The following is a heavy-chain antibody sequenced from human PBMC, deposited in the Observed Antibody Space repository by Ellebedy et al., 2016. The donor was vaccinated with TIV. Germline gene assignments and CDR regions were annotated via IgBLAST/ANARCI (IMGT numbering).Heavy chain of an antibody. CDR1: GFTYSNHW. V-gene: IGHV3-7*01. D-gene: IGHD3-10*01. CDR3: ARLGDGAGSRRYYGMDV. J-gene: IGHJ6*02. CDR2: IKEDGSET. Sequence: GESLKISCTASGFTYSNHWMNWVRQAPGKGLEWVANIKEDGSETYYVDSVQGRFTISRDNAQNSLHLHMNSLRAEDTAVYYCARLGDGAGSRRYYGMDVWGQGTTVTVSS.